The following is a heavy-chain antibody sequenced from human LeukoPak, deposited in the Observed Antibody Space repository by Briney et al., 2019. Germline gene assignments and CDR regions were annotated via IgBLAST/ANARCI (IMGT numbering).Heavy chain of an antibody. V-gene: IGHV1-46*01. J-gene: IGHJ4*02. D-gene: IGHD5-24*01. Sequence: EASVKVSCKASGYTFTSYYMHWVRQAPGQGLEWMGIINPSGGSTSYAQKFQGRVTMTRDMSTSTVYMELSSLRSEDTAVYYCATSKGDGYTMPTLDYWGQGTLVTVSS. CDR3: ATSKGDGYTMPTLDY. CDR2: INPSGGST. CDR1: GYTFTSYY.